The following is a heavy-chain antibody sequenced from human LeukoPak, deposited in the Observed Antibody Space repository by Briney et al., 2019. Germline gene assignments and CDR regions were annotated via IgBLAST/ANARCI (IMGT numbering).Heavy chain of an antibody. CDR1: GGSFSGYY. V-gene: IGHV4-34*01. CDR2: INHSGST. D-gene: IGHD2-21*01. J-gene: IGHJ6*02. CDR3: ASLVVNV. Sequence: SETLSVTCAVYGGSFSGYYWSWIRQPQGKGLEWIGEINHSGSTNYYPSLKSRVTMSVDTSKNQFSLKLSSVTAADTAVYYCASLVVNVWGQGTTVTVSS.